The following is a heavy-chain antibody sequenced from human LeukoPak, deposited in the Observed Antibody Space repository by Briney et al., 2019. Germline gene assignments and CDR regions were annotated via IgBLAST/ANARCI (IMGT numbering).Heavy chain of an antibody. D-gene: IGHD3-3*01. J-gene: IGHJ5*02. V-gene: IGHV1-24*01. CDR2: FDPERGET. CDR1: GYTLKELA. CDR3: ATAVLTKGITNFGVVRRWFDP. Sequence: GASVKVPCKVSGYTLKELAMHWVRQAPGKGLEWMGGFDPERGETIYAQKLQGRVTMTEDTSTDTAFMELSRLRSEDTAVYYCATAVLTKGITNFGVVRRWFDPWGQGTLVTDSS.